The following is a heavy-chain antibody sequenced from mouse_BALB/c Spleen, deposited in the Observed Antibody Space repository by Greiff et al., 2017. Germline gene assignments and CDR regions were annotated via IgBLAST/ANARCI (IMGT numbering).Heavy chain of an antibody. CDR2: ISSGSSTI. J-gene: IGHJ4*01. D-gene: IGHD2-4*01. CDR1: GFTFSSFG. CDR3: ARYYEEGEYYAMDY. V-gene: IGHV5-17*02. Sequence: EVQVVESGGGLVQPGGSRKLSCAASGFTFSSFGMHWVRQAPEKGLEWVAYISSGSSTIYYADTVKGRFTISRDNPKNTLFLQMISLRSEDTAMYYWARYYEEGEYYAMDYWGQGTSVTVSS.